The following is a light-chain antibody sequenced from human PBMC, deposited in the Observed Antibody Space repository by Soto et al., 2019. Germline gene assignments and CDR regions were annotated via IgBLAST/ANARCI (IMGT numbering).Light chain of an antibody. Sequence: QSVLTQPPSVSGAPGQRVTISCTGSTSNVGSGYAVNWYQQLPGTAPKLCIFDNNNRPSGVPDRFSGSKSATSATLAITGLRTEDEADYYCQSYDSSLGGLVFGGGTKLTVL. CDR3: QSYDSSLGGLV. V-gene: IGLV1-40*01. CDR2: DNN. CDR1: TSNVGSGYA. J-gene: IGLJ2*01.